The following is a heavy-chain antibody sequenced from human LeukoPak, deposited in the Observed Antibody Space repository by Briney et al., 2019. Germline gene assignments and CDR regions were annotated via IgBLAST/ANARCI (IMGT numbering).Heavy chain of an antibody. V-gene: IGHV4-4*09. D-gene: IGHD6-19*01. Sequence: SETLSLTCTVSGGSISSYYWSWIRQPPGKGLEWIGYIYTSGSTNYNPSLKSRVTISVDTSKNQFSLKLSSVTAADTAVYYCARPRFWGSGWNWFDPWGQGTLVTVSS. CDR2: IYTSGST. CDR3: ARPRFWGSGWNWFDP. CDR1: GGSISSYY. J-gene: IGHJ5*02.